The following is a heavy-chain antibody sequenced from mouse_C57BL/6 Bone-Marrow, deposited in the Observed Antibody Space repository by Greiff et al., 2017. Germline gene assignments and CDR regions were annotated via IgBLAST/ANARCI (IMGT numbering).Heavy chain of an antibody. V-gene: IGHV1-19*01. CDR2: INPYNGGT. CDR1: GYTFTDYY. Sequence: VQLQQSGPVLVKPGASVKMSCKASGYTFTDYYMNWVKQSHGKSLEWIGVINPYNGGTSYNQKFKGKATLTVDKSSSTAYMELNSLTSEDSAVYYCARRGNWYGNYFDYWGQGTTLTVSS. D-gene: IGHD2-10*02. CDR3: ARRGNWYGNYFDY. J-gene: IGHJ2*01.